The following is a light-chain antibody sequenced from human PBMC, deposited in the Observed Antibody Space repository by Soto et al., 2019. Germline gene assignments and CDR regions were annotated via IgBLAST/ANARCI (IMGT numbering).Light chain of an antibody. Sequence: DIQMTQSPSSLSASVGDRVTITCRASQSISSYLNWYQQKPGKAPKLLIYAASSLQSGVPSRFSGSGSGTDFTLTISSLQPEDFATYYCQQSYRTPQYTVGQGTKLEIK. CDR1: QSISSY. CDR2: AAS. V-gene: IGKV1-39*01. J-gene: IGKJ2*01. CDR3: QQSYRTPQYT.